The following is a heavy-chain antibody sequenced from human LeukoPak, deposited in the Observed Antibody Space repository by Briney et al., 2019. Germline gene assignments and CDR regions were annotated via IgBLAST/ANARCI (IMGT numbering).Heavy chain of an antibody. CDR2: IIPIFGTA. V-gene: IGHV1-69*06. CDR1: GGTFSSYA. D-gene: IGHD3-10*01. Sequence: ASVKVSCKASGGTFSSYAISWVRQAPGQGLEWMGGIIPIFGTANYAQKFQGRVTMTEDTSTDTAYMELSSLRSEDTAVYYCAAITMVRGVIGAHAFDIWGQGTMVTVSS. J-gene: IGHJ3*02. CDR3: AAITMVRGVIGAHAFDI.